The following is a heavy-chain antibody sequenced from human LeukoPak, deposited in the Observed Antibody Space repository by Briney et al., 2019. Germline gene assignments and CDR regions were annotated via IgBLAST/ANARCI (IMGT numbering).Heavy chain of an antibody. CDR1: GFTFSAYA. D-gene: IGHD1-26*01. CDR3: AKQSAGVTTGYFDY. Sequence: PGGSLRLSCAASGFTFSAYAMSWVRQAPGKGLEWVSSISDSAGSAYYAASVTGRFNISRDSSRTTLYLQVNSLRAEDTAVYYCAKQSAGVTTGYFDYWGQGTLVTVSS. CDR2: ISDSAGSA. V-gene: IGHV3-23*01. J-gene: IGHJ4*02.